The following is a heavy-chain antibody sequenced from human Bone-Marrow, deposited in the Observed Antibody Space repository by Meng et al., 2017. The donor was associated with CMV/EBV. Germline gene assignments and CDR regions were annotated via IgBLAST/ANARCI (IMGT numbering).Heavy chain of an antibody. CDR3: ARQAPPGGMDV. Sequence: SVKVSCKASGYTFTSYGISWVRQAPGQGLEWLGRIIPILGISTYAQKFQSRVTMTRDTSTSTLYMDLSSLRSEDTAVYYCARQAPPGGMDVWGQGTTVTVSS. V-gene: IGHV1-69*04. CDR1: GYTFTSYG. J-gene: IGHJ6*02. CDR2: IIPILGIS.